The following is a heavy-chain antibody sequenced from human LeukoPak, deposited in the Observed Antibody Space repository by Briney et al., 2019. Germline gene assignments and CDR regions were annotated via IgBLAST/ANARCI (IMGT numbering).Heavy chain of an antibody. J-gene: IGHJ4*02. V-gene: IGHV1-46*01. CDR2: INPSVGTS. CDR1: GYTFTSYY. CDR3: ARDRSGYDVFDY. Sequence: GASVKVSCKASGYTFTSYYMHWVRQAPGQGLEWMGIINPSVGTSNYAQTFQGRVAMTRDTSTSTVYIELSSLRSEDTAVYYCARDRSGYDVFDYWGQGTLVTVS. D-gene: IGHD3-3*01.